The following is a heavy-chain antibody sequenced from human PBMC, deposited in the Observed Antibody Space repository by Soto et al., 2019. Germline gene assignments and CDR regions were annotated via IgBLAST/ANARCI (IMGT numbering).Heavy chain of an antibody. J-gene: IGHJ5*02. CDR3: TRDLMPGFDP. V-gene: IGHV3-74*01. D-gene: IGHD2-2*01. Sequence: LRLSCAASGFIFISYWMHWVRQAPGKGLVWVARINSDGSSINYADSVKGRFTISRDNPKNTLYLQMNSLRAEDMAVYYCTRDLMPGFDPWGQGALVTVSS. CDR2: INSDGSSI. CDR1: GFIFISYW.